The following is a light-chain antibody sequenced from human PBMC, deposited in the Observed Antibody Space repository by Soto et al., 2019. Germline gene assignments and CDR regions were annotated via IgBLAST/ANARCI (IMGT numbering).Light chain of an antibody. V-gene: IGLV2-14*01. J-gene: IGLJ2*01. Sequence: QSVLTQPASVSVSPGQSITISCTGTSSDVGGYNYVSWYQQHPGEAPKLMIYEVSNRPSGVSNRFSGSKSGNTASLTISGLQAGDEADYYCTSYSSSSTVVFGGGTQLTVL. CDR2: EVS. CDR3: TSYSSSSTVV. CDR1: SSDVGGYNY.